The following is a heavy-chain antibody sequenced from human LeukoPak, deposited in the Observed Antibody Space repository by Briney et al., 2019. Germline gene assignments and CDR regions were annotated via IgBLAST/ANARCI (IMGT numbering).Heavy chain of an antibody. D-gene: IGHD7-27*01. Sequence: PSETLSLTCTVSGGSISSSSYYWGWIRQPPGKGLEWIGRIYISGSTNYNPSLKSRVTISVDTSKNQFSLKLSSVTAADTAVYYCARKRPWGLSRYFDYWGQGTLVTVSS. CDR3: ARKRPWGLSRYFDY. CDR1: GGSISSSSYY. V-gene: IGHV4-39*07. J-gene: IGHJ4*02. CDR2: IYISGST.